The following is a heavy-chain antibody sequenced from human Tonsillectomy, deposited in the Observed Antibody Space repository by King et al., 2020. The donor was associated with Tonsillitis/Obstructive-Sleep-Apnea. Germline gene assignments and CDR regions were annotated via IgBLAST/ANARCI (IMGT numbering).Heavy chain of an antibody. CDR3: ARGGEDIVVVPAAFNAFDI. D-gene: IGHD2-2*01. CDR1: GYSFTSYW. Sequence: VQLVESGAEVKKPGESLKISCKGSGYSFTSYWIGWVRQMPGKGLEWMGIIYPGDSDTRYSPSFQAQGTISAAKAISTAYLQWSSLKASDTALYYCARGGEDIVVVPAAFNAFDIWGQGTMVTVSS. V-gene: IGHV5-51*01. J-gene: IGHJ3*02. CDR2: IYPGDSDT.